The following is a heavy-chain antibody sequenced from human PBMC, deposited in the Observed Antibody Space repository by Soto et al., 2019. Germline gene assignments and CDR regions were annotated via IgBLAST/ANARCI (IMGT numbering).Heavy chain of an antibody. V-gene: IGHV3-30-3*01. D-gene: IGHD3-22*01. CDR3: ARDPPPMIVVAMEYYFDY. Sequence: GGSLRLSCAASGFTFSSYAMHWVRQAPGKGLEWVAVISYDGSNKYYADSVKGRFTISRDNSKNTPYLQMNSLRAEDTAVYYCARDPPPMIVVAMEYYFDYWGQGTLVTVSS. CDR2: ISYDGSNK. J-gene: IGHJ4*02. CDR1: GFTFSSYA.